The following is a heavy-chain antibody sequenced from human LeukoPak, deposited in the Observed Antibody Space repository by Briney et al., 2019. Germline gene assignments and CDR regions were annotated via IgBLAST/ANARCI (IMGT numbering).Heavy chain of an antibody. CDR3: ARERSMVRGVKGWFDP. D-gene: IGHD3-10*01. CDR1: GYTFTSYG. Sequence: GASMKVSCKASGYTFTSYGISWVRQAPGQGLEWMGWMNPNSGNTGYAQKFQGRVTMTRNTSISTAYMELSSLRSEDTAVYYCARERSMVRGVKGWFDPWGQGTLVTVSS. V-gene: IGHV1-8*02. CDR2: MNPNSGNT. J-gene: IGHJ5*02.